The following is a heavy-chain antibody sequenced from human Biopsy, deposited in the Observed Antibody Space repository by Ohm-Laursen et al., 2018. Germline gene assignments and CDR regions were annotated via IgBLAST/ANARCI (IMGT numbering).Heavy chain of an antibody. CDR2: ANPKKGDT. V-gene: IGHV1-2*06. D-gene: IGHD2-21*02. Sequence: SVKVSCKTTGYTFTDDQIHWVREAPGQGLEWMGLANPKKGDTRYAQKFQGRVTMTSDVSVATAYMELTGLTSDDTAVYFCSREQHYYSAWGQGTLVTVSS. CDR1: GYTFTDDQ. J-gene: IGHJ5*02. CDR3: SREQHYYSA.